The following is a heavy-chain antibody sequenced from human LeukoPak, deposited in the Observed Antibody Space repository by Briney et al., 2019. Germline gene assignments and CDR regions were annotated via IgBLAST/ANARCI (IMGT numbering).Heavy chain of an antibody. CDR2: IYTSGST. Sequence: PSETLSLTCTVSGGSISSYYWSWIRQPAGKGLECIGRIYTSGSTNYNPSLKSRVTMSVDTSKNQFSLKLSSVTAAATAVYYCARDGDDSSGPILDAFDIWGQGTMVTVSS. J-gene: IGHJ3*02. CDR3: ARDGDDSSGPILDAFDI. D-gene: IGHD3-22*01. CDR1: GGSISSYY. V-gene: IGHV4-4*07.